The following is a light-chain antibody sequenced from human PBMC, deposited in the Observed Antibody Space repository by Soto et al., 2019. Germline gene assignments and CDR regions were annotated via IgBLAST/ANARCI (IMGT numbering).Light chain of an antibody. CDR3: QHYNSYSEA. CDR2: KAS. CDR1: QTISSW. Sequence: DIQMTQYPSTLSGSVGDRVAITCRASQTISSWLAWYQQKPGKAPKLLIYKASTLKSGVPSRFSGSGSGTEFTLTISSLQPDDFATYYCQHYNSYSEAFGQGTIVDIK. J-gene: IGKJ1*01. V-gene: IGKV1-5*03.